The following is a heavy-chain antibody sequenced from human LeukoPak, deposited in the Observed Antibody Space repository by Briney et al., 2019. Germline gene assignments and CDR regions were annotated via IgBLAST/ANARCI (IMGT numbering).Heavy chain of an antibody. CDR3: ARGTIARLGPFDC. J-gene: IGHJ4*02. D-gene: IGHD6-6*01. CDR2: IYSGGST. V-gene: IGHV3-53*01. CDR1: GFTVSNDY. Sequence: GGSLRLSCAASGFTVSNDYMSWVRQAPGKGLEWVSVIYSGGSTFYADPVKGRFTISRDNSKNTLHLQMNSLRVEDTAIYYCARGTIARLGPFDCWGQGTLVTVSS.